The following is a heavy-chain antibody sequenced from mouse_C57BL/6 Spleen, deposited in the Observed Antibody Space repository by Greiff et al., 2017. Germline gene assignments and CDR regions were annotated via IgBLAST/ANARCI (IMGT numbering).Heavy chain of an antibody. CDR1: GFNIKDDY. CDR2: IDPENGDT. CDR3: TASGHYFDY. V-gene: IGHV14-4*01. J-gene: IGHJ2*02. D-gene: IGHD3-2*02. Sequence: VQLQQSGAELVRPGASVKLSCTASGFNIKDDYMHWVKQRPEQGLEWIGWIDPENGDTEYASKFQGKATITADTSSNTAYLQLSSLTSEDTAVYYCTASGHYFDYWGQGTSLTVSS.